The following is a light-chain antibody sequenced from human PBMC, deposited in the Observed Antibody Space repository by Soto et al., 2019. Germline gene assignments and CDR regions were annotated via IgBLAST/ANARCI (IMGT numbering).Light chain of an antibody. V-gene: IGKV3-20*01. CDR1: QSVSSSY. Sequence: EIVLTQSPGTLSLSPGERATLSCRASQSVSSSYLAWYQQKPGQAPRLLIYGASSRATGIPDRFSGSGSGTDFYLTISRLEPEDLAVYYCQQYGSLWTFGQGNKVEI. CDR3: QQYGSLWT. J-gene: IGKJ1*01. CDR2: GAS.